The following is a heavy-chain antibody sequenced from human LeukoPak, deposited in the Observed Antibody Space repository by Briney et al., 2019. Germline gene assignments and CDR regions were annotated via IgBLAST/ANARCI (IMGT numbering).Heavy chain of an antibody. J-gene: IGHJ4*02. D-gene: IGHD3-22*01. CDR1: GFTFDDYA. V-gene: IGHV3-43*02. CDR3: AKDPDYYDSSGYYGAPDY. CDR2: ISGDGGST. Sequence: GGPLRLSCAASGFTFDDYAMHWVRQAPGKGLEWVSLISGDGGSTYYADSVKGRFTISRDNSKNSLYLQMNSLRTEDTALYYCAKDPDYYDSSGYYGAPDYWGQGTLVTVSS.